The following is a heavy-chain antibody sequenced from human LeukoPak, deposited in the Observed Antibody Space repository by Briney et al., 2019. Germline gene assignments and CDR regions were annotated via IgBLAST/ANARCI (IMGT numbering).Heavy chain of an antibody. CDR1: GDSVSNNSSA. CDR3: ASAVAYGIGFDP. J-gene: IGHJ5*02. Sequence: SQTLSLTCAISGDSVSNNSSAWNWIRQSPSRGLEWLGRTDYRSNWYNDYAVSVKSRITINADTSKNQFSLQLNSVTPEDTAMYYCASAVAYGIGFDPWGQGTLVTVSS. CDR2: TDYRSNWYN. V-gene: IGHV6-1*01. D-gene: IGHD2-21*01.